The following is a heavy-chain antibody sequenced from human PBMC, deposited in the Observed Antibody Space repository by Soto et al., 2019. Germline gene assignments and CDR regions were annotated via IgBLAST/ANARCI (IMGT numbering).Heavy chain of an antibody. V-gene: IGHV1-46*01. CDR2: INPSGGST. CDR1: GYTFTSYY. J-gene: IGHJ4*02. CDR3: ARDQGLRAPFDY. D-gene: IGHD6-25*01. Sequence: ASVKVSCKASGYTFTSYYMHWVRQAPGQGLEWMGIINPSGGSTSYAQKFQGRVTMTRDTSTSTVYMELSSLRSEDTAVYYRARDQGLRAPFDYWGQGTLVTVSS.